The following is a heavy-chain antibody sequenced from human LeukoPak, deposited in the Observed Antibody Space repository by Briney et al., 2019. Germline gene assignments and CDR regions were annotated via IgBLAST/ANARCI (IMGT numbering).Heavy chain of an antibody. CDR2: IYYSGST. CDR3: ARLSRMVRGVISFDY. CDR1: GSSISSYY. V-gene: IGHV4-59*08. J-gene: IGHJ4*02. D-gene: IGHD3-10*01. Sequence: SEILSLTCTVSGSSISSYYRSWIRQPPGKGLEWIGNIYYSGSTNYNPSLKSRVTISVDTSKNQFSLKLSSVTATDTAVYYCARLSRMVRGVISFDYWGQGTLVTVSS.